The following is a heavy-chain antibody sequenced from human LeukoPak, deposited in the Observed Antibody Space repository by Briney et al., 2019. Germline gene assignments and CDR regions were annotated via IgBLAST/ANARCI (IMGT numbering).Heavy chain of an antibody. CDR3: ARDRDSSSWSPSYAFDI. CDR1: GYTFTGSY. J-gene: IGHJ3*02. Sequence: ASVKVSCKASGYTFTGSYMHWVRQAPGQGLEWMGWINPNSGGTNYAQKFQGRVTMTRDTSISTAYMELSRLRSDDTAVYYCARDRDSSSWSPSYAFDIWGQGTMVTVSS. V-gene: IGHV1-2*02. CDR2: INPNSGGT. D-gene: IGHD6-13*01.